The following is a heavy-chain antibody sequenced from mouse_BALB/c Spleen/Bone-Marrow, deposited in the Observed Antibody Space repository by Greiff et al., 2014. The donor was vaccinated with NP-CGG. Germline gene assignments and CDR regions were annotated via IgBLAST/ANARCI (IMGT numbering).Heavy chain of an antibody. J-gene: IGHJ4*01. D-gene: IGHD2-4*01. Sequence: DLVKPGASVKLSCKASGYTFTSYWINWIKQRPGQGLEWIGRIAPGSGNTYYNEMFKGKATVTVDTSSSTAYIQLSSLSSEDSPVYFCARSPMITESYAMDYWGQGTSVTVSS. CDR1: GYTFTSYW. V-gene: IGHV1S41*01. CDR2: IAPGSGNT. CDR3: ARSPMITESYAMDY.